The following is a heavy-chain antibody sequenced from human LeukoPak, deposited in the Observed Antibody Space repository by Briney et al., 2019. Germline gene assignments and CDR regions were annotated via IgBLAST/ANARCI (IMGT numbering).Heavy chain of an antibody. CDR3: ARAGAPMYYFDY. V-gene: IGHV3-9*01. J-gene: IGHJ4*02. D-gene: IGHD1-26*01. CDR1: GFTFDDYA. Sequence: GRSLRLSCAASGFTFDDYAMHWVRQAPGKGLEWVSGISWNSGSIGYADSVKGRFTISRDNAKNSLYLQMNSLRAEDTALYYCARAGAPMYYFDYWGQGTLVTVSS. CDR2: ISWNSGSI.